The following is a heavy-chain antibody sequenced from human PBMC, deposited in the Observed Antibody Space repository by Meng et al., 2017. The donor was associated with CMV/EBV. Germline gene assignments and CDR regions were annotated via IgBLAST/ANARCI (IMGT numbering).Heavy chain of an antibody. V-gene: IGHV3-30*02. CDR1: GFTFSSYG. CDR3: ARDSVPAATVALKVGAFDI. Sequence: GSLKISCAASGFTFSSYGMHWVRQAPGKGLEWVAFIRYDGSNKYYADSVKGRFTISRDNSKNTLYLQMNSLRAEDTALYHCARDSVPAATVALKVGAFDIWGQGTMVTVSS. CDR2: IRYDGSNK. J-gene: IGHJ3*02. D-gene: IGHD2-2*01.